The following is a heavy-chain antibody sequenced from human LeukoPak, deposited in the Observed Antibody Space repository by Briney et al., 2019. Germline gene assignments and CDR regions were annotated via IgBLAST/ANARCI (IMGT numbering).Heavy chain of an antibody. CDR2: INPTGGST. CDR1: GYTFISYQ. CDR3: ARRGSSSCIDY. D-gene: IGHD6-6*01. J-gene: IGHJ4*02. V-gene: IGHV1-46*01. Sequence: ASVKVSCKTSGYTFISYQMHWGRPAPGQGLEWMGIINPTGGSTSHAQKFQGRVTMTRNTSTSTIYMELSSLRSEDTAVYYCARRGSSSCIDYWGQGDLVTVSS.